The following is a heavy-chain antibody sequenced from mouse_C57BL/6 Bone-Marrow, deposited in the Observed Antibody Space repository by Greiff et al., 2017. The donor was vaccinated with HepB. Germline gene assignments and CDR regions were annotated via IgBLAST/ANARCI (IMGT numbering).Heavy chain of an antibody. Sequence: VHLVESGPGLVAPSQSLSITCTVSGFSLTSYGVDWVRQPPGKGLEWLGVIWGGGSTNYNSALMSRLSISKDNSKSQVFLKMNSLQTDDTAMYYCAKLFYSNYDNYAMDYWGQGTSVTVSS. CDR3: AKLFYSNYDNYAMDY. J-gene: IGHJ4*01. V-gene: IGHV2-9*01. D-gene: IGHD2-5*01. CDR1: GFSLTSYG. CDR2: IWGGGST.